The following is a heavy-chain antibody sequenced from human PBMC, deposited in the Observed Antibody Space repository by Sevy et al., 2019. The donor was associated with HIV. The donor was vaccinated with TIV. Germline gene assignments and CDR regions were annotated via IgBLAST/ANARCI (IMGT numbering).Heavy chain of an antibody. J-gene: IGHJ4*02. CDR2: IIPRVGLT. Sequence: SVKVSCKASGGSLSNYGMNWVRQAPGQGLEWTGGIIPRVGLTNYAQKFQDRVTITADESTNTVYIEVRRLTSEDTGVCYCASVRPCGDDCYYFDSWGQGTLVTVSS. CDR1: GGSLSNYG. CDR3: ASVRPCGDDCYYFDS. D-gene: IGHD2-21*01. V-gene: IGHV1-69*10.